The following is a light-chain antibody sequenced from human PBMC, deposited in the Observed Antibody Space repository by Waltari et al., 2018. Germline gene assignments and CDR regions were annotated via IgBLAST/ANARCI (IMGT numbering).Light chain of an antibody. CDR3: NSYAGSNNWV. J-gene: IGLJ3*02. CDR2: EVS. Sequence: QSALTQPPSASGSPGQSVTISCTGTSSDVGGYAYVTWYQQHPGKAPKLMIYEVSNRPSGVPDRFSGSKSGNTASLTVSGLQAEDEADYYCNSYAGSNNWVFGGGTKLTVL. V-gene: IGLV2-8*01. CDR1: SSDVGGYAY.